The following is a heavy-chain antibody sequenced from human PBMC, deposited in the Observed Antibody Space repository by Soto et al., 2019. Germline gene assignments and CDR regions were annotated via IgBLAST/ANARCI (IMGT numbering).Heavy chain of an antibody. CDR2: IYYSGGT. Sequence: PSETLSLTCTVSGGSISLGDYYWGWILHPPGKGLEWIGYIYYSGGTYYNPSPQSRVTISVDTSKNQFSLKLNSVTAADTAVYYCARVTTGDISCCGQGTLVTVSS. V-gene: IGHV4-30-4*01. J-gene: IGHJ4*02. CDR3: ARVTTGDISC. CDR1: GGSISLGDYY. D-gene: IGHD1-1*01.